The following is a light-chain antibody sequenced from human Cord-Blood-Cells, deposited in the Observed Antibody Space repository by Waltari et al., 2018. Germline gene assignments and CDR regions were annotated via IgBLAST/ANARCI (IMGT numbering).Light chain of an antibody. V-gene: IGKV3-20*01. CDR2: GAS. CDR1: QSVSSIY. J-gene: IGKJ1*01. Sequence: IVLTPSPGTLPLSPGERATRSCSASQSVSSIYLAWYQQKPVQAPRLLIYGASSRATCIPDRFSGSGSGTDFTLTISRLEPEDFAVYYCQQYGSSPRTFGQGTKVEIK. CDR3: QQYGSSPRT.